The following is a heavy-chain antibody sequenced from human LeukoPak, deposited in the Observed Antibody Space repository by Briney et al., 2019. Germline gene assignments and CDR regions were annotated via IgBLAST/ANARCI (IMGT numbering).Heavy chain of an antibody. V-gene: IGHV3-23*01. D-gene: IGHD6-13*01. J-gene: IGHJ6*02. Sequence: GGSLRLSCAASGFIFSSYSMSWVRQAPGKGLEWVSVITGSGGDTYYADSVKGRFTISKDNSKNTVYLQMSSLRVDDTAVYYCAKAASSSWPSYYYGMDVWGQGTTVTVSS. CDR3: AKAASSSWPSYYYGMDV. CDR2: ITGSGGDT. CDR1: GFIFSSYS.